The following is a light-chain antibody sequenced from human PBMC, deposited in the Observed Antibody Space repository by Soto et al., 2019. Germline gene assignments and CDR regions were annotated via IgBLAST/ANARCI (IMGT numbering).Light chain of an antibody. CDR2: KAS. CDR1: QSIGNW. CDR3: QHYNNYSG. Sequence: DIQMTQSPSTLSASVGDRVTFTCRASQSIGNWLAWYQQKPGKAPKLLIYKASNLESGVPSRFSGSGSGTEFTLTIRNLQADDFAPYYCQHYNNYSGFGQGTKLEIK. J-gene: IGKJ2*03. V-gene: IGKV1-5*03.